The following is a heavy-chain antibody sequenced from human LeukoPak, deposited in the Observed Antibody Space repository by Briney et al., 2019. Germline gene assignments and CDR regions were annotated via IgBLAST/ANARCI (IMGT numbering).Heavy chain of an antibody. CDR2: MNPNSGNT. CDR1: GYTFTSYD. Sequence: ASVKVSCKASGYTFTSYDINWVRQATGQGLEWMGWMNPNSGNTGYAQKFQGRVTMTRNTSISTAYMELSGLRSEDTAVYYCASRDCSGGSCYAGFDPWGQGTLVTVSS. CDR3: ASRDCSGGSCYAGFDP. J-gene: IGHJ5*02. V-gene: IGHV1-8*01. D-gene: IGHD2-15*01.